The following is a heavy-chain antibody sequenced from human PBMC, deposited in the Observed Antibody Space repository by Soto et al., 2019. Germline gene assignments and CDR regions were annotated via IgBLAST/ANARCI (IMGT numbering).Heavy chain of an antibody. V-gene: IGHV4-34*01. Sequence: SETLSLTCAVYGGSFSGYYWSWIRQPPGKGLEWIEEINHSGSTNYNPSNKSRVTISVDTSKNQFFLKLNSVTAADTAVYFCARVPSPFDFYYAMDVWGQGTTVT. CDR1: GGSFSGYY. J-gene: IGHJ6*02. CDR3: ARVPSPFDFYYAMDV. CDR2: INHSGST. D-gene: IGHD3-16*01.